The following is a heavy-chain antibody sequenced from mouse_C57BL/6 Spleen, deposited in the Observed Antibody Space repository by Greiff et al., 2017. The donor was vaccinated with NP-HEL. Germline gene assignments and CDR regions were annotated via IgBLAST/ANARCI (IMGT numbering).Heavy chain of an antibody. CDR2: IYPGSGST. J-gene: IGHJ1*03. CDR3: ARSGGYYYGSYWYFDV. Sequence: QVQLQQPGTELVKPGASVKLSCKASGYTFTSYWITWVKQRPGQGLEWIGDIYPGSGSTNYNEKFKSKATLTVDTSSSTAYMQLSSLTSEDSAVYYCARSGGYYYGSYWYFDVWGTGTTVTVSS. D-gene: IGHD1-1*01. V-gene: IGHV1-55*01. CDR1: GYTFTSYW.